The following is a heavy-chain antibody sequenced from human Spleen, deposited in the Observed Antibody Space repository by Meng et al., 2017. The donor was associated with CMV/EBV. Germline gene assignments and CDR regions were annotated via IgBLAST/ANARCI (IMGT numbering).Heavy chain of an antibody. Sequence: ESLKISCTVSSGSVSSDSHYWSWLRQPPRKGLEWIGYIYYRGGTNYNPSLKSRVTISVDTSRNQFSLKLRSVTAADTAVYYCARAAFTMDRGVINYFDPWGQGTLVTVSS. CDR1: SGSVSSDSHY. J-gene: IGHJ5*02. CDR3: ARAAFTMDRGVINYFDP. V-gene: IGHV4-61*01. D-gene: IGHD3-10*01. CDR2: IYYRGGT.